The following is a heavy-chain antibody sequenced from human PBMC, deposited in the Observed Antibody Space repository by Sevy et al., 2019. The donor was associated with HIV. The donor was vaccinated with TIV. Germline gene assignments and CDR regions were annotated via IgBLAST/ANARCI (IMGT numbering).Heavy chain of an antibody. V-gene: IGHV3-23*01. D-gene: IGHD4-17*01. J-gene: IGHJ4*02. Sequence: GGSLRLSCAASGFTFSSYAMSWVRQTPGKGLEWVSTISGSGVGTNYADSVKGRFTISRDNSKNTLYLQMNSLRAEDSAVYYCAKSTASYPGDYDYWGQGTLVTVSS. CDR1: GFTFSSYA. CDR3: AKSTASYPGDYDY. CDR2: ISGSGVGT.